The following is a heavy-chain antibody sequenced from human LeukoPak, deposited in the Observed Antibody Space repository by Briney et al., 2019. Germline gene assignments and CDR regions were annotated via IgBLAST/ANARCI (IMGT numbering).Heavy chain of an antibody. J-gene: IGHJ6*02. CDR1: GGTFSSYA. D-gene: IGHD3-22*01. V-gene: IGHV1-69*13. CDR3: AREAYYYDSSGYPPSLEVNYGMDV. CDR2: IIPIFGTA. Sequence: SVKVSCKASGGTFSSYAISWVRQAPGQGLEWMGGIIPIFGTANYAQKFQGRVTITADESTSTAYMELSSLRSEDTAVYYCAREAYYYDSSGYPPSLEVNYGMDVWGQGTTVTVSS.